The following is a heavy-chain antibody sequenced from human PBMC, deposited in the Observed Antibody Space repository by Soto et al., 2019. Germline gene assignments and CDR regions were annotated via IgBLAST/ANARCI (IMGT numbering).Heavy chain of an antibody. V-gene: IGHV4-59*08. CDR3: ATLPPRIVVTILPIPS. CDR2: IYYDGTA. CDR1: GGSFSPNY. D-gene: IGHD2-21*01. J-gene: IGHJ4*02. Sequence: SETLSLTCTVSGGSFSPNYWSWIRQPPGKGLEWVGYIYYDGTARHNPSLKSRVTISLETSRSQFSLNLNSVTAADTAVYYCATLPPRIVVTILPIPSWGQGTQVTVSS.